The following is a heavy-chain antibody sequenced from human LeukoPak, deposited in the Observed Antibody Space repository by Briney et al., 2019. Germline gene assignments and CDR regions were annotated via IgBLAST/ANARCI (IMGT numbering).Heavy chain of an antibody. V-gene: IGHV1-18*01. Sequence: GASVKVSCKASGSTFTSYVINWVRQAPGQGLEWMGWISAYNGNTNYAQKLQGRVTKTTDTSTSTAYMELRSVRSDDTALYYCARDHNWGYFDYWGQGTLVTVSS. CDR2: ISAYNGNT. J-gene: IGHJ4*02. CDR1: GSTFTSYV. D-gene: IGHD7-27*01. CDR3: ARDHNWGYFDY.